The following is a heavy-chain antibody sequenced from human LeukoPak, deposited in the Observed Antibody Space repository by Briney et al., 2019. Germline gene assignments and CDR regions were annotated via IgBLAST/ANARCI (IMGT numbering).Heavy chain of an antibody. CDR1: GYTFTGYY. CDR2: INPNSGGT. Sequence: APVKVSCKASGYTFTGYYMHWVRQAPGQGLEWMGWINPNSGGTNYAQKFQGRVTMTRDTSISTAYMELSRLRSDDTAVYYCARGSITMVRGVIRPSLLIDYWGQGTLVTVSS. D-gene: IGHD3-10*01. V-gene: IGHV1-2*02. CDR3: ARGSITMVRGVIRPSLLIDY. J-gene: IGHJ4*02.